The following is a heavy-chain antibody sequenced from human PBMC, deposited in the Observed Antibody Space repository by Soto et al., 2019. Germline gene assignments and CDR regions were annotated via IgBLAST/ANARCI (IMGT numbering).Heavy chain of an antibody. Sequence: GASLRLSCAASGLTFSGHWMTWVRQTPGEGLQWVAAIKPDGSETFYVDSVKGRFTISRDNARNSLFLQMDSLRAEDTAVYYCTSRPSGMTYHAVFDFWGQGTLVTVSS. J-gene: IGHJ4*02. D-gene: IGHD2-21*02. CDR1: GLTFSGHW. CDR2: IKPDGSET. CDR3: TSRPSGMTYHAVFDF. V-gene: IGHV3-7*03.